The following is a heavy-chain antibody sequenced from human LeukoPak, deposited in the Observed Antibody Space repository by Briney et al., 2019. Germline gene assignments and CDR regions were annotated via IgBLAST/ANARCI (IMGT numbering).Heavy chain of an antibody. CDR2: INTNTGNP. J-gene: IGHJ3*01. D-gene: IGHD6-13*01. V-gene: IGHV7-4-1*02. CDR1: GYTFTGYY. Sequence: ASVKVSCKASGYTFTGYYMHWVRQAPRQGLEWMGWINTNTGNPTYAQGFTGRFVFSLDTSVSTAYLQNSSLKAEDTAVYYCARDDSSSCYLWGQGTMVTVSS. CDR3: ARDDSSSCYL.